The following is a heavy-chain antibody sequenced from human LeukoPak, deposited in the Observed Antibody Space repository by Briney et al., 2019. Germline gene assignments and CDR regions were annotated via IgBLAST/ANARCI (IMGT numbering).Heavy chain of an antibody. CDR1: GFTFSSYA. J-gene: IGHJ4*02. CDR3: AKGGYYDFSPFDY. D-gene: IGHD3-3*01. CDR2: ISGSGGST. Sequence: PGGSLRLSCAASGFTFSSYAMTWVRRAPGKGLEWVSAISGSGGSTYYADSVKGRFTISRDNSKNTLYLQMNSLRAEDTAVYYCAKGGYYDFSPFDYWGQGTLVTVSS. V-gene: IGHV3-23*01.